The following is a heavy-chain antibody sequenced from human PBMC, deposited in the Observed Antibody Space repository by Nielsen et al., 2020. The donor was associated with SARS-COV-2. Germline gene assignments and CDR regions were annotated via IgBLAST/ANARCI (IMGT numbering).Heavy chain of an antibody. CDR3: ARGGENRYYYGSGSYYYYYYYGMDV. J-gene: IGHJ6*02. Sequence: SETLSLTCAVYGGSFSGYYWSWIRQPPGKGLEWIGEINHSGSTNYNPSLKSRVTISVDTSKNQFSLKLSSVTAADTAVYYCARGGENRYYYGSGSYYYYYYYGMDVWGQGTTVTVSS. CDR2: INHSGST. V-gene: IGHV4-34*01. D-gene: IGHD3-10*01. CDR1: GGSFSGYY.